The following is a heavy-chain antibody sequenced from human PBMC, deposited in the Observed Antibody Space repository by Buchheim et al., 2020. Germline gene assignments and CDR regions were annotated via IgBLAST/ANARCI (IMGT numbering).Heavy chain of an antibody. CDR3: ALGYCSSTSCRSMYNWNDPFDY. CDR1: GFTFSSYG. Sequence: QVQLVESGGGVVQPGRSLRLSCAASGFTFSSYGMHWVRQAPGKGLEWVAVIWYDGSNKYYADSVKGRFTISRDNSKNTLYLQMNSLRAEDTAVYYCALGYCSSTSCRSMYNWNDPFDYWGQGTL. V-gene: IGHV3-33*01. D-gene: IGHD2-2*01. CDR2: IWYDGSNK. J-gene: IGHJ4*02.